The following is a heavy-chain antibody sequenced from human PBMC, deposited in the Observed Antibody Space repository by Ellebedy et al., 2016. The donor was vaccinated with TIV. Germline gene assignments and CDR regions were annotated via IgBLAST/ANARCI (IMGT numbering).Heavy chain of an antibody. V-gene: IGHV1-18*01. CDR3: ASRDFDYDILTGSSPFDP. CDR2: ISAYNGNT. CDR1: GYTFTSYG. D-gene: IGHD3-9*01. Sequence: ASVKVSXXASGYTFTSYGISWVRQAPGQGLEWMGWISAYNGNTNYAQKLQGRVTMTTDTSTSTAYMELRSLRSEDTAVYYCASRDFDYDILTGSSPFDPWGQGTLVTVSS. J-gene: IGHJ5*02.